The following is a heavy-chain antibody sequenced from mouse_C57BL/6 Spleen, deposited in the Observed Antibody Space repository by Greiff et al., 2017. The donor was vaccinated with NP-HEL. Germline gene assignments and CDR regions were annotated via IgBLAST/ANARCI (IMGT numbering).Heavy chain of an antibody. J-gene: IGHJ3*01. CDR2: INPSSGYT. D-gene: IGHD2-5*01. V-gene: IGHV1-7*01. CDR3: ARYSAYYSNYDWFAY. CDR1: GYTFTSYW. Sequence: QVQLQQSGAELAKPGASVKLSCKASGYTFTSYWMHWVKQRPGQGLEWIGYINPSSGYTKYNQKFKDKATLTADKSSSTAYLQLGSLTYEDSAVYYCARYSAYYSNYDWFAYWGQGTLVTVSA.